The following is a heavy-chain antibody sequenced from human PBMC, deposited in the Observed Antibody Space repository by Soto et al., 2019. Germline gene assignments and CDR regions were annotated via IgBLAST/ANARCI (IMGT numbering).Heavy chain of an antibody. CDR3: ARGPYYYDSSDFDY. CDR1: GFTFSSYA. CDR2: ISYDGSNK. D-gene: IGHD3-22*01. Sequence: QVQLVESRGGVVQPGRSLRLSCAASGFTFSSYAMHWVRQAPGKGLEWVAVISYDGSNKYYADSVKGRFTISRDNSKNTLYLQMNSLRAEDTAVYYCARGPYYYDSSDFDYWGQGTLVTVSS. V-gene: IGHV3-30-3*01. J-gene: IGHJ4*02.